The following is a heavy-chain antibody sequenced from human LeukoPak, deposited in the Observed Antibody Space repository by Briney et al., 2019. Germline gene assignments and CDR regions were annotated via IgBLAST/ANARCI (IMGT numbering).Heavy chain of an antibody. CDR1: GGSISSYY. J-gene: IGHJ4*02. V-gene: IGHV4-4*07. Sequence: PSETLSLTCTVSGGSISSYYWSWIRQPAGKGLEWIGRIYTSGSTNYNPSLKSRVTMSVDTSKNQFSLKLSSVTAADTAVYYCARDHLPRRYCSSTSCQPVFDYWGQGTLVTVSS. D-gene: IGHD2-2*01. CDR3: ARDHLPRRYCSSTSCQPVFDY. CDR2: IYTSGST.